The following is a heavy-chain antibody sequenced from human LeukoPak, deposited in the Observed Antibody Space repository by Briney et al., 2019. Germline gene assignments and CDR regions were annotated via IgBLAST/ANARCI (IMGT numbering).Heavy chain of an antibody. D-gene: IGHD3-16*01. CDR1: GFTFSSYA. Sequence: GGSLRLSCAASGFTFSSYAMHWVRQAPGKGLEYVSAISSNGGSTYHANSVKGRFTISRDNSKNTLYLQMGSLRAEDMAVYYCASGGLGAPGRFDYWGQGTLVTVSS. V-gene: IGHV3-64*01. J-gene: IGHJ4*02. CDR2: ISSNGGST. CDR3: ASGGLGAPGRFDY.